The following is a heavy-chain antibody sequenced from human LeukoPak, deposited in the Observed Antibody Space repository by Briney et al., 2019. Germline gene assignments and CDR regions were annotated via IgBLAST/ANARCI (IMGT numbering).Heavy chain of an antibody. V-gene: IGHV3-21*04. CDR2: IFPSGGEI. CDR3: ARALRSGSESYYTPTNWFDP. D-gene: IGHD3-10*01. Sequence: GGSLRLSCAASGFTFSTFAMIWVRQPPGKGLEWVSSIFPSGGEIHYADSVKGRFTISRDNAKNSLYLQMNSLRAEDTAVYYCARALRSGSESYYTPTNWFDPWGQGTLVTVSS. CDR1: GFTFSTFA. J-gene: IGHJ5*02.